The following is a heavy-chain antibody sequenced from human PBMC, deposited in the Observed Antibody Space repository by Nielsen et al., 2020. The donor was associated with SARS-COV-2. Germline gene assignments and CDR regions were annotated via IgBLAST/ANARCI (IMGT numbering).Heavy chain of an antibody. CDR3: ARDDCTNGVCYPYYSGMDV. J-gene: IGHJ6*02. V-gene: IGHV1-46*01. CDR2: INPSGGST. D-gene: IGHD2-8*01. Sequence: WVRQAPGQGLEWMGIINPSGGSTSYAQKFQGRVTMTRDTSTSTVYMELSSLRSEDTAVYYCARDDCTNGVCYPYYSGMDVWGQGTTVTVSS.